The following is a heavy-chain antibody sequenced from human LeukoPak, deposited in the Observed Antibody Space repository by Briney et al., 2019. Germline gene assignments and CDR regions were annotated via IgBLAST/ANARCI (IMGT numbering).Heavy chain of an antibody. CDR3: ARDCCGYRSWFDP. CDR2: INHSGST. CDR1: GGSFSGYY. V-gene: IGHV4-34*01. Sequence: SETLSLTCAVYGGSFSGYYWSWIRQPPGKGLEWIGEINHSGSTNYNPSLKSRVTISVDTSKNQFSLKLSSVTAADTAVYYCARDCCGYRSWFDPWGQGTLVTVSS. D-gene: IGHD6-25*01. J-gene: IGHJ5*02.